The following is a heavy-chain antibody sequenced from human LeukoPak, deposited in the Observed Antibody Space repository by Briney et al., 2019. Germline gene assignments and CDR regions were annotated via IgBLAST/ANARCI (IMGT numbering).Heavy chain of an antibody. CDR3: AKRPDVAARSNWFDP. J-gene: IGHJ5*02. D-gene: IGHD6-6*01. CDR1: GFTFSSYG. Sequence: PGGSLRLSCAASGFTFSSYGMHWVRQAPGKGLEWVAVISYDGSNKYYADSVKGRFTISRDNSKNTLYLQMNSLRAEDTAVYYCAKRPDVAARSNWFDPWGQGTLVTVSS. V-gene: IGHV3-30*18. CDR2: ISYDGSNK.